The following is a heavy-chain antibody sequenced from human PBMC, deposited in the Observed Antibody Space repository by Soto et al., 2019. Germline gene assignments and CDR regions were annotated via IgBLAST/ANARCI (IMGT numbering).Heavy chain of an antibody. D-gene: IGHD6-13*01. V-gene: IGHV1-8*01. Sequence: QVQLVQSGAEVKKPGASVKISCKTSGYTFTSYDISWLRQATGQGPEWMGWIKPYNGNSGFAEKFQGRITLTRNTSKTTVYMEMTSLTSEDTAVYYWARGLCAAGTCYGLTFDVWGQGTRVTVTS. J-gene: IGHJ3*01. CDR2: IKPYNGNS. CDR3: ARGLCAAGTCYGLTFDV. CDR1: GYTFTSYD.